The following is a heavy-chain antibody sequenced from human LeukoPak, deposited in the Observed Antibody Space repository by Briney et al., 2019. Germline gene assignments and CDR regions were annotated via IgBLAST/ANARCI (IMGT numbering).Heavy chain of an antibody. V-gene: IGHV3-30*04. CDR2: ISYDGSNK. CDR1: GFTFSSYA. Sequence: GRSLRLSCAASGFTFSSYAMHWVRQAPGKGLEWVAVISYDGSNKYYADSVKGRFTISRDNSKNTLYPQMNSLRAEDTAVYYCARVFDYYYYMDVWGKGTTVTVSS. CDR3: ARVFDYYYYMDV. D-gene: IGHD3-3*01. J-gene: IGHJ6*03.